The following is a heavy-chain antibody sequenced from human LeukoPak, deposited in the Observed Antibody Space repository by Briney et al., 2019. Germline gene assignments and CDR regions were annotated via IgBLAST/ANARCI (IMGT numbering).Heavy chain of an antibody. J-gene: IGHJ6*03. CDR3: ARVSRYYYYMDV. V-gene: IGHV3-66*02. D-gene: IGHD1-1*01. CDR2: IYSGGST. Sequence: GGSLRLSCAASGSTVSSNYMSWVRQAPGKGLEWVSVIYSGGSTYYADSVKGRFTISRDNSKNTLYLQMNSLRAEGTAVYYCARVSRYYYYMDVWGKGTTVTVSS. CDR1: GSTVSSNY.